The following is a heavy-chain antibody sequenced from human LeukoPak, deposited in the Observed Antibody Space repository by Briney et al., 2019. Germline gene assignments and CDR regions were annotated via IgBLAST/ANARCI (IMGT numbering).Heavy chain of an antibody. CDR1: GFSFSRSG. CDR3: AKEGRGGFDI. CDR2: IGYDGSKI. V-gene: IGHV3-30*02. Sequence: GGSLRLSCAASGFSFSRSGMHWVRQAPGKGLEWVTFIGYDGSKIYYADSVKGRFTISRDNSKNTLYLQMNSLRAEDTAVYYCAKEGRGGFDIWGQGTMVTVSS. D-gene: IGHD3-16*01. J-gene: IGHJ3*02.